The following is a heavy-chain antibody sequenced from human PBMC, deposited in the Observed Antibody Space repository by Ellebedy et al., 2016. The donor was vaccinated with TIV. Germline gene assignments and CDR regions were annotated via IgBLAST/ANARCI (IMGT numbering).Heavy chain of an antibody. CDR1: GYSFTSYW. D-gene: IGHD6-13*01. Sequence: ASVKVSXXGSGYSFTSYWIGWVRQMPGKGLEWMGIIYPGDSDTRYSPSFQGQVTISADKSISTAYLQWSSLKASDTAMYYCARHVFLGIAADAFDIWGPGTMVTVSS. CDR3: ARHVFLGIAADAFDI. V-gene: IGHV5-51*01. CDR2: IYPGDSDT. J-gene: IGHJ3*02.